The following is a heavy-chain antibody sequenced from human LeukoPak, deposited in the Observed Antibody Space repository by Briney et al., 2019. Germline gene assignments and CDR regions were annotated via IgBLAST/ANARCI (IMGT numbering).Heavy chain of an antibody. D-gene: IGHD4-11*01. CDR1: GGSISSGDYY. Sequence: AQTLSLTCTVSGGSISSGDYYWRWHRQPPGKGVEWVGYIYYSGSTYDNPSLKSRVTISEDKSKNEFSLKRSYVTAADTAVYYCARMTTVTTSPPSFDYCGQGTLVTVSS. CDR2: IYYSGST. CDR3: ARMTTVTTSPPSFDY. V-gene: IGHV4-30-4*08. J-gene: IGHJ4*02.